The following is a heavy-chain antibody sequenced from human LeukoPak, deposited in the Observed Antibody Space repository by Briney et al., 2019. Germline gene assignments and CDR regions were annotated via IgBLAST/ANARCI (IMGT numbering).Heavy chain of an antibody. V-gene: IGHV4-59*08. Sequence: SETLSLTCTVSGGSISSYYWSWIRQPPGKGLEWIGYIYYSGSTYYNPSLKSRVTISVDTSKNQFSLKLSSVTAADTALYYCSRASSTSYYDYWGQGSLVTVSS. J-gene: IGHJ4*02. CDR2: IYYSGST. D-gene: IGHD6-19*01. CDR3: SRASSTSYYDY. CDR1: GGSISSYY.